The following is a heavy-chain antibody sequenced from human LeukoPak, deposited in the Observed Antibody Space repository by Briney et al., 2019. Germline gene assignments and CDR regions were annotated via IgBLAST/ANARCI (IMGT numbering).Heavy chain of an antibody. CDR1: GFSVSNNY. Sequence: GGSLRLSCAASGFSVSNNYMDWVRQAPGKGLEWVSVIYSGGTTYYADSVKGRFTISKDNSKNTLYPQMNNLRAEDTAVYYCARGPDYFDCRGQGTLVTVSS. J-gene: IGHJ4*02. CDR2: IYSGGTT. CDR3: ARGPDYFDC. V-gene: IGHV3-66*01.